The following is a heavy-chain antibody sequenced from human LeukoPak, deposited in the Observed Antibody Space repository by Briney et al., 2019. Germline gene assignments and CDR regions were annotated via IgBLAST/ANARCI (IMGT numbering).Heavy chain of an antibody. CDR2: INPSGGST. D-gene: IGHD3-9*01. V-gene: IGHV1-46*03. Sequence: GASVKVSCKASGYTFTSYYMHWVRQAPGQGLEWMGIINPSGGSTSYAQKFQGRVTMTRDTSTSTVYMELSSLRSEDTAVYYCARETVLTGYEAYSFDYWGQGTLVTVSP. CDR3: ARETVLTGYEAYSFDY. CDR1: GYTFTSYY. J-gene: IGHJ4*02.